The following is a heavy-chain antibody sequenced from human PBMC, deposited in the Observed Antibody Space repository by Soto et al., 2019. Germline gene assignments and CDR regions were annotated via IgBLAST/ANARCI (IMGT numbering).Heavy chain of an antibody. CDR1: GFTFSSYG. J-gene: IGHJ3*02. V-gene: IGHV3-33*01. CDR2: IWYDGSNK. CDR3: AREVHGAAGSGEGDAFDI. Sequence: QVQLVESGGGVVQPGRSLRLSCAASGFTFSSYGMHWVRQAPGKGLEWVAVIWYDGSNKYYADSVKGRFTISRDNSKNTLYLQMNRLRAEDTAVYYCAREVHGAAGSGEGDAFDIWGQGTMVTVSS. D-gene: IGHD6-13*01.